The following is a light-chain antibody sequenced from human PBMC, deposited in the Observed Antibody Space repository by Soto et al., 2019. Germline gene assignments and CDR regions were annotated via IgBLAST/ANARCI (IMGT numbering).Light chain of an antibody. CDR2: DVS. Sequence: QSVLTQPASVSGSPGQSITIACTGTSSDVGGYNYVSWYQQYPGKAPRLVISDVSNRPSGVSNRFSGSKSGNSASLTISGLQAEDEADYYCSSYTSSSTYVFGTGTKLT. J-gene: IGLJ1*01. CDR1: SSDVGGYNY. CDR3: SSYTSSSTYV. V-gene: IGLV2-14*01.